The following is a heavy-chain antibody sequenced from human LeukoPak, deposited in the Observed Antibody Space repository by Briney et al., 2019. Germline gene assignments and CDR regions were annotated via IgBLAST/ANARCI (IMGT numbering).Heavy chain of an antibody. Sequence: SETLSLTCAVYGGSFSGYYWSWIRQPPGKGLEWIGEINHSGSTNYNPSLKSRVTISVDTSKNQFSLKLSSVTAADTAVYYCARGPHYYYGSAPRSYYYYYYMDVWGKGTTVTVSS. CDR1: GGSFSGYY. CDR2: INHSGST. V-gene: IGHV4-34*01. D-gene: IGHD3-10*01. CDR3: ARGPHYYYGSAPRSYYYYYYMDV. J-gene: IGHJ6*03.